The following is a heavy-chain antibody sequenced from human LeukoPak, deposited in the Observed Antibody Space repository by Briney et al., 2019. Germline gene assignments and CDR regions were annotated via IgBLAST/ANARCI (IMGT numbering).Heavy chain of an antibody. J-gene: IGHJ4*02. D-gene: IGHD2-2*01. CDR2: IYHSGST. CDR3: ARHRYCSSTSCHSTWDY. Sequence: SETPSLTCAVSGYSISSGYYWGWIRQPPGKGLEWIGSIYHSGSTYYNPSLKSRVTISVDTSKNQFSLKLSSVTAADTAVYYCARHRYCSSTSCHSTWDYWGQGTLVTVSS. V-gene: IGHV4-38-2*01. CDR1: GYSISSGYY.